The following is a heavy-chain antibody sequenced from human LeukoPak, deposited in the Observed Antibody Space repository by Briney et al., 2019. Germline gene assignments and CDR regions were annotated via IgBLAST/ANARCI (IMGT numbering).Heavy chain of an antibody. D-gene: IGHD6-13*01. CDR3: ARDARSSSWYYYYYYMDV. CDR1: GFTFSSYA. V-gene: IGHV3-30*04. Sequence: PGGSLRLSCAASGFTFSSYAMHWVRQAPGKGLEWVAVISYDGSNKYYADSVKGRFTISRDNSKNTLYLQMNSLRAEDTAVYYCARDARSSSWYYYYYYMDVWGKGTTVTVSS. J-gene: IGHJ6*03. CDR2: ISYDGSNK.